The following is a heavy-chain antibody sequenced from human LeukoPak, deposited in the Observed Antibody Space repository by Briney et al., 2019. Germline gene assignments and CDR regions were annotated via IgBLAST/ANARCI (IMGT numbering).Heavy chain of an antibody. CDR3: ARESTRITIFGVVIPDAFDI. D-gene: IGHD3-3*01. CDR2: IYYSGST. CDR1: GGCISSYY. V-gene: IGHV4-59*01. Sequence: SETLSLTCTVSGGCISSYYWSWIRQPPGKGLEWIGYIYYSGSTNYNPSLKSRVTISVDTSKNQFSLKLSSVTAADTAVYYCARESTRITIFGVVIPDAFDIWGQGTMVTVSS. J-gene: IGHJ3*02.